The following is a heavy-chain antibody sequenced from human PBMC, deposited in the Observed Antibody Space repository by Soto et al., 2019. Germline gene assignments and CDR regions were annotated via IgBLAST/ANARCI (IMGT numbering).Heavy chain of an antibody. CDR2: VSFDGSNK. J-gene: IGHJ4*02. CDR1: GFTFSTYA. V-gene: IGHV3-30-3*01. CDR3: AREDRVISYFDNSDYYRPYYFDY. Sequence: QVQLVESGGGVVQPGRSLRLSCVASGFTFSTYAMHWVRQAPGKGLEWVTVVSFDGSNKYYADSVQGRFTVSRDNSKNTLYLQMNRLRPEDTAVYYCAREDRVISYFDNSDYYRPYYFDYWGQGTLVTVSS. D-gene: IGHD3-22*01.